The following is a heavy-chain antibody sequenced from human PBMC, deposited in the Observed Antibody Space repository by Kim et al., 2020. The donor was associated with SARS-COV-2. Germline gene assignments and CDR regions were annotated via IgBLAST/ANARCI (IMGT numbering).Heavy chain of an antibody. D-gene: IGHD6-13*01. CDR2: INHSGST. CDR1: GGSFSGYY. V-gene: IGHV4-34*01. J-gene: IGHJ4*02. CDR3: ARGLRMQQLAKYYFDY. Sequence: SETLSLTCAVYGGSFSGYYWSWIRQPPGKGLEWIGEINHSGSTNYNPSLKSRVTISVDTSKNQFSLKLSSVTAADTAVYYCARGLRMQQLAKYYFDYWGQGTLVTVSS.